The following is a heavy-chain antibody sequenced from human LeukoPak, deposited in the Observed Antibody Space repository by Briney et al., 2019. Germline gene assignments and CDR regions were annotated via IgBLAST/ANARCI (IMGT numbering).Heavy chain of an antibody. Sequence: SETLSLTCTVSGGSISSHYWSWIRQPPGKGREGFGYIYYSGSTNYNPSLKSRVTMSVDTSKNQFSLKLSSVTAADTAVYYCAREIPQYSSSSIGNWFDPWGQGTLVTVSS. V-gene: IGHV4-59*11. CDR3: AREIPQYSSSSIGNWFDP. D-gene: IGHD6-6*01. CDR2: IYYSGST. J-gene: IGHJ5*02. CDR1: GGSISSHY.